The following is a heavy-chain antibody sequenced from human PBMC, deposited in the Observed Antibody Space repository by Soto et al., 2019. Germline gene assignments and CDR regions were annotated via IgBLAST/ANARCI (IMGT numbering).Heavy chain of an antibody. J-gene: IGHJ6*02. CDR3: ARVDIVVVPAAIPGGTYYYYGMDV. V-gene: IGHV4-34*01. CDR2: INHVGIT. CDR1: GGSFRGFY. Sequence: SETLSLTCAVSGGSFRGFYWTWIRQSPGKGLEWLGDINHVGITNYNPSLKSRVSIPVDTSKNQFSLQLNSVTPEDTAVYYCARVDIVVVPAAIPGGTYYYYGMDVWGQGTTVTVSS. D-gene: IGHD2-2*02.